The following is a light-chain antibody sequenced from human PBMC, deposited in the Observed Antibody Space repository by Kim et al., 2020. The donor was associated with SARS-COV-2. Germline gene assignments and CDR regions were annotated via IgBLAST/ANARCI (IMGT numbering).Light chain of an antibody. CDR1: SLRSYY. V-gene: IGLV3-19*01. J-gene: IGLJ2*01. CDR3: NSRATNDHVV. Sequence: SSELTQDPAVSVALGQTVRITCQGDSLRSYYATWYQQKPGQAPILLIYAKNNRPSGIPDRFSGSSSGNTASLTITGAQAEDEADYYCNSRATNDHVVFGG. CDR2: AKN.